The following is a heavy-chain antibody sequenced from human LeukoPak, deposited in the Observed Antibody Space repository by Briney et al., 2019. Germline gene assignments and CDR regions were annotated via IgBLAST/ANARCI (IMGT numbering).Heavy chain of an antibody. J-gene: IGHJ4*02. CDR3: ASGYCSGGSCYGPFDY. CDR1: GYTFTSYG. CDR2: ISAYNGNT. D-gene: IGHD2-15*01. Sequence: ASVKVSXKASGYTFTSYGISWVRQAPGQGLEWIGWISAYNGNTNYAQKLQGRVTMTTDTSTSTAYMELGSLRSDDTAVYYRASGYCSGGSCYGPFDYWGQGTLVTVSS. V-gene: IGHV1-18*01.